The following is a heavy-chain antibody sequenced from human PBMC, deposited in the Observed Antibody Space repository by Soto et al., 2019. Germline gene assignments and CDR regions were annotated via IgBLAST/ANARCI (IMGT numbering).Heavy chain of an antibody. J-gene: IGHJ6*02. V-gene: IGHV3-33*01. CDR2: IWYDGSNK. D-gene: IGHD3-9*01. CDR3: ARDSLRYFHGPPQPGMDV. Sequence: QPGGSLRLSCAASGFTFSSYGMHWVRQAPGKGLEWVAVIWYDGSNKYYADSVKGRFTISRDNSKNTLYLQMNSLRAEDAAVYYCARDSLRYFHGPPQPGMDVWGQGTTVTVSS. CDR1: GFTFSSYG.